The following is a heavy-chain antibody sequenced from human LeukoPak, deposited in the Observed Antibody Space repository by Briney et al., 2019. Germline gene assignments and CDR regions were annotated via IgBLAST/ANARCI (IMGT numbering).Heavy chain of an antibody. D-gene: IGHD2-15*01. J-gene: IGHJ6*03. V-gene: IGHV3-33*06. CDR1: GFAFSSYG. CDR3: AKGFSYCSGGSCYPNTCYYYYMDV. CDR2: IWYDGSNK. Sequence: GGSLRLSCAASGFAFSSYGMHWVRQAPGKGLEWVAVIWYDGSNKYYADSVKGRFTISRDNSKNTLYLQMNSLRAEDTAVYYCAKGFSYCSGGSCYPNTCYYYYMDVWGKGTTVTVSS.